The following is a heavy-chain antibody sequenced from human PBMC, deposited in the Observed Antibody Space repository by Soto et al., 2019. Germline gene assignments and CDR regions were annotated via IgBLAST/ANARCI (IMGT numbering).Heavy chain of an antibody. Sequence: GSLRLSCAASGFTFSSYAMSWVRRAPGKGLEWVSTISGSGANTFYADSVKGRFTISRDNSMNTLYLQMNSLRAEDTAVYYCAKRPLSIITFDYWGQGTLVTVSS. CDR2: ISGSGANT. CDR1: GFTFSSYA. V-gene: IGHV3-23*01. J-gene: IGHJ4*02. D-gene: IGHD3-16*01. CDR3: AKRPLSIITFDY.